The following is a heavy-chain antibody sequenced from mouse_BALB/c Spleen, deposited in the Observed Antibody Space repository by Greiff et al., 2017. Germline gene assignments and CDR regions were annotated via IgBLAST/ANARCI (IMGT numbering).Heavy chain of an antibody. CDR1: GFTFSSYA. D-gene: IGHD1-1*01. CDR3: ARGRDGSSLFAY. CDR2: ISSGGST. V-gene: IGHV5-6-5*01. Sequence: DVKLVESGGGLVKPGGSLKLSCAASGFTFSSYAMSWVRQTPEKRLEWVASISSGGSTYYPDSVKGRFTISRDNARNILYLQMSSLRSEDTAMYYCARGRDGSSLFAYWGQGTLVTVSA. J-gene: IGHJ3*01.